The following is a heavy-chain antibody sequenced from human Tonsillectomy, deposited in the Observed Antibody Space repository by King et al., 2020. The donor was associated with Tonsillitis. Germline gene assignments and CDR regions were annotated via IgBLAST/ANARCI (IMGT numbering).Heavy chain of an antibody. Sequence: QLVQSGAEVKKPGASVKVSCKVSGYTLTELSMHWVRQAPGKGLEWMGGFDPEDGETIYAQKFQGRVTMTEDTSTDTAYMELSSLRSEDTAVYYRATVYYDSSGYYAAFDIWGQGTMVTVSS. CDR3: ATVYYDSSGYYAAFDI. CDR1: GYTLTELS. CDR2: FDPEDGET. J-gene: IGHJ3*02. V-gene: IGHV1-24*01. D-gene: IGHD3-22*01.